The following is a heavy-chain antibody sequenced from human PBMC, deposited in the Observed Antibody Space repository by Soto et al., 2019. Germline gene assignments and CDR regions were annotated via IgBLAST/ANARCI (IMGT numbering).Heavy chain of an antibody. Sequence: SETLSLTCTVSGGSISSGGYYWNWIRQHTGKGLEWIGYIYYSGSTYYNPSLKSPFTISVDTSKNQFSLKLSSVTAADTAVYYCARAAGASQRWWFDPWGQGTLVTVSS. J-gene: IGHJ5*02. V-gene: IGHV4-31*01. D-gene: IGHD6-19*01. CDR3: ARAAGASQRWWFDP. CDR1: GGSISSGGYY. CDR2: IYYSGST.